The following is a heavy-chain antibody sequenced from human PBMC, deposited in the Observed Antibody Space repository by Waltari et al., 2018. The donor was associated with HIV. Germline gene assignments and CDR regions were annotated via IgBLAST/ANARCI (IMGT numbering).Heavy chain of an antibody. V-gene: IGHV3-21*03. CDR2: INSVGSDR. J-gene: IGHJ4*02. CDR3: AGGGYDYAWGTYRPFDY. CDR1: GFTFSTYN. D-gene: IGHD3-16*02. Sequence: EVQLVESGGDLVKPGGSLRLSCAASGFTFSTYNMNWVRQAPGKGLGWGSSINSVGSDRYYPDSCKGRLTIARDNAKNSLYRQMNSLRAADKAVDYCAGGGYDYAWGTYRPFDYWGQRTLFTVSS.